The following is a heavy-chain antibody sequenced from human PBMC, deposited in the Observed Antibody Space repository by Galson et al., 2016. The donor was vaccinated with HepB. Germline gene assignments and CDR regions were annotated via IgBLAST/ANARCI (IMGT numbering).Heavy chain of an antibody. CDR3: AHRLVGLSVFDY. V-gene: IGHV2-5*02. CDR2: IYWDEDK. J-gene: IGHJ4*02. CDR1: GFPIRSNGVG. Sequence: PALVKPTQTLTLTCSLSGFPIRSNGVGVGWIRQPPGQAPEWLALIYWDEDKRYSPALKNRLTIAKDTSKNQLVLTLANVQAVDTATYFCAHRLVGLSVFDYWGQGKMVTVSS. D-gene: IGHD3/OR15-3a*01.